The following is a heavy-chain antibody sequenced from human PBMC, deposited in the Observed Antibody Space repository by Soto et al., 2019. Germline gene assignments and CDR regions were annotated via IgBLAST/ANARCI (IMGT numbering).Heavy chain of an antibody. CDR1: GYTFTSYD. D-gene: IGHD5-12*01. J-gene: IGHJ6*03. CDR2: MNPNSGNT. V-gene: IGHV1-8*01. Sequence: ASVKVSCKASGYTFTSYDINWVRQATGQGLEWMGWMNPNSGNTGYAQKFQGRVTMTRNTSISTAYMELSSLRSEDTAVYYCFLQYSGYDWIYYYMDVWGKGTTVTVSS. CDR3: FLQYSGYDWIYYYMDV.